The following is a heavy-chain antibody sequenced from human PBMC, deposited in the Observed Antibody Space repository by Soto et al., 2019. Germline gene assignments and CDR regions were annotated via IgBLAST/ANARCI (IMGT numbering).Heavy chain of an antibody. CDR1: GGTFSSYT. J-gene: IGHJ4*01. D-gene: IGHD5-12*01. V-gene: IGHV1-69*08. CDR2: IFPTLGIA. CDR3: ARDYRRYDLFEY. Sequence: QVQLVQSGAEVKKPGSSVNVSCKASGGTFSSYTISWVRQAPGQGLEWMGRIFPTLGIANYAQKFQGRVTITADKSTSTAYMELSSLSFDDPAMYYCARDYRRYDLFEYWGQGARVTFSS.